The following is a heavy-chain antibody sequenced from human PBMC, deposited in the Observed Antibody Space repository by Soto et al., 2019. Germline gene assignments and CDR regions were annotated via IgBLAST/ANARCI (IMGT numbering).Heavy chain of an antibody. CDR1: GGSISSSSYN. CDR3: ARFSGNAFDI. V-gene: IGHV4-39*01. CDR2: IYYNGDT. J-gene: IGHJ3*02. Sequence: SETLSLTCSVSGGSISSSSYNWDWIRQPPGKGPEWIGTIYYNGDTDYNPSLKSRATISVDASDYQFSLKLSSVTAADTSIYYCARFSGNAFDIWGHGTMVTVSS.